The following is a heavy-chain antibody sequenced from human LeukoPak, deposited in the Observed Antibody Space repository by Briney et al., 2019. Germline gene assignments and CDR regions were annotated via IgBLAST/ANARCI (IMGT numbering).Heavy chain of an antibody. J-gene: IGHJ5*02. CDR3: ARDFRGCSSTTCSPGDWFDP. CDR1: GYTFTSYG. D-gene: IGHD2-2*01. V-gene: IGHV1-18*01. Sequence: ASVKVSCKASGYTFTSYGISWVRQAPGQGLEWMGWISAYNGNTNYAQKLQGRVTMTTDTSTSTAYTELKSLRSDDTAVYYCARDFRGCSSTTCSPGDWFDPWGQGTLVTVSS. CDR2: ISAYNGNT.